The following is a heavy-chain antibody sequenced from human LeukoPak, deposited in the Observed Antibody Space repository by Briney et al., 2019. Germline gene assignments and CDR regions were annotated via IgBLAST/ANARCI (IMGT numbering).Heavy chain of an antibody. D-gene: IGHD1-26*01. CDR2: IIPIFGTA. Sequence: GASVKVSCKASGGTFSSYAISWVRQAPGQELEWMGGIIPIFGTANYAQKFQGRVTITADESTSTAYMELSSLRSEDTAVYYCARTSPYSGSLPWYYYMDVWGKGTTVTVSS. CDR1: GGTFSSYA. J-gene: IGHJ6*03. V-gene: IGHV1-69*13. CDR3: ARTSPYSGSLPWYYYMDV.